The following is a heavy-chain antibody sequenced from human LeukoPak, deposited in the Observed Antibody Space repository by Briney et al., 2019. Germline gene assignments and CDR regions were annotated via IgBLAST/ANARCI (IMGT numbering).Heavy chain of an antibody. CDR2: ISVSSNT. CDR3: ARGGVDYYGSGTYYLMYYFDY. V-gene: IGHV3-23*01. Sequence: GGSLRLSCAASGFTLSSYAMSWVRQGPGKGLEWISAISVSSNTYHADSVKGRFTISRDSSKNTLYLQMNSLRAEDTAVYFCARGGVDYYGSGTYYLMYYFDYWGQGALVTVSS. D-gene: IGHD3-10*01. CDR1: GFTLSSYA. J-gene: IGHJ4*02.